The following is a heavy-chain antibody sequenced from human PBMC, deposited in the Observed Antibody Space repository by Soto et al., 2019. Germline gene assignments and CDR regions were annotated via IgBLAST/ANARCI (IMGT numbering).Heavy chain of an antibody. V-gene: IGHV1-2*02. Sequence: ASVKVSCKASGYTFTGYYMHWVRQAPGQGLEWMGWINPNSGGTNYAQKFQGRVTMTRDTSISTAYMELSRLRSDDTAMYYCARETRRIAVAGNVDYWGQGTLVTSPQ. CDR3: ARETRRIAVAGNVDY. D-gene: IGHD6-19*01. CDR1: GYTFTGYY. CDR2: INPNSGGT. J-gene: IGHJ4*02.